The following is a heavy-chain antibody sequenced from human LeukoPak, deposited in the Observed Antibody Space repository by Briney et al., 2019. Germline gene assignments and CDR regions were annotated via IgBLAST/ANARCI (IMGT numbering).Heavy chain of an antibody. Sequence: GGSLRLSCAASGFTFSTCAMSWVRQAPAKGLEWVPTISGGGRSTDYADSVKGQFTISRDNSKNTLYLQMNSLRAEDTAVYYCARERYFDYWGQGTLVTVSS. CDR1: GFTFSTCA. V-gene: IGHV3-23*01. CDR3: ARERYFDY. CDR2: ISGGGRST. J-gene: IGHJ4*02.